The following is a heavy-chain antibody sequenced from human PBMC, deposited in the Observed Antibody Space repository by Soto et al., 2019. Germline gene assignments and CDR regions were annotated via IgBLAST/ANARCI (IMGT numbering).Heavy chain of an antibody. Sequence: ASVKVSCKASGYTFTSYDINWVRQATGQGLEWMGWMNPNSGNTGYAQKFQGRVTMTRNTSISTAYMELSSLRCEDTAVYYCARGGEWLVRWWFDPWGQGTLVTVSS. CDR2: MNPNSGNT. CDR3: ARGGEWLVRWWFDP. D-gene: IGHD6-19*01. V-gene: IGHV1-8*01. CDR1: GYTFTSYD. J-gene: IGHJ5*02.